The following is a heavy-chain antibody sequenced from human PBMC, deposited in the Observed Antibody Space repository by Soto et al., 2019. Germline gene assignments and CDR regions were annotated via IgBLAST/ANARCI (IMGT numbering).Heavy chain of an antibody. J-gene: IGHJ4*02. V-gene: IGHV4-4*03. CDR3: ARVFSSGSGWMYYFDF. CDR1: SDSIAGENW. CDR2: IFHTGGT. D-gene: IGHD6-25*01. Sequence: QVQLQESGPGLVKPPETLSLTCTVSSDSIAGENWWSWVRQPPGMGLEWIGEIFHTGGTSYNPSLKGRVTMEVDKSKNQFSLKLISATAADTAVYYCARVFSSGSGWMYYFDFWGQGTLVSVSS.